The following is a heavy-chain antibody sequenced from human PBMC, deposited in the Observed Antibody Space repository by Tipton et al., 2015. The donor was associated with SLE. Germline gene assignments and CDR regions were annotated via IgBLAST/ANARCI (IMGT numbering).Heavy chain of an antibody. CDR1: GGSISSYY. CDR2: IYYSGST. Sequence: TLSLTCTVSGGSISSYYWSWIRQPPGKGLEWIGYIYYSGSTYYNPSLKSRVTISVDTSKNQVSLKLASVTAADTAVYYCARTSLGSVVPAAIRVYNWFDPWGQGSLVTVSS. V-gene: IGHV4-59*12. D-gene: IGHD2-2*01. CDR3: ARTSLGSVVPAAIRVYNWFDP. J-gene: IGHJ5*02.